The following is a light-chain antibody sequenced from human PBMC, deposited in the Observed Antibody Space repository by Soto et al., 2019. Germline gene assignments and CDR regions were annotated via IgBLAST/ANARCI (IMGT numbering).Light chain of an antibody. Sequence: DIQMTQSPSTLSASVGDRVTITCRASQTINSWLAWYQQKPGKAPKLLIYKASTLKSGVPSRFSGSASGTEFPLTISSLQPDDFATYYCQHYNSYSEAFGQGTKVDIK. CDR1: QTINSW. CDR2: KAS. J-gene: IGKJ1*01. V-gene: IGKV1-5*03. CDR3: QHYNSYSEA.